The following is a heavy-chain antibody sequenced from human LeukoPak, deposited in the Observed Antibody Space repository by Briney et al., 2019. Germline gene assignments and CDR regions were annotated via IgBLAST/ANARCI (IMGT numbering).Heavy chain of an antibody. D-gene: IGHD3-10*01. CDR1: GYTFTSYG. J-gene: IGHJ4*02. CDR2: ISVYSGNT. Sequence: ASVKVSCKASGYTFTSYGISWVRQAPGQGLEWMGWISVYSGNTNYAQKLQGRVTMTTDTSTSTAYMELRSLRSDDTAVYYCARDYGPTHYYGSGTLLSPDYWGQGTLVTVSS. CDR3: ARDYGPTHYYGSGTLLSPDY. V-gene: IGHV1-18*01.